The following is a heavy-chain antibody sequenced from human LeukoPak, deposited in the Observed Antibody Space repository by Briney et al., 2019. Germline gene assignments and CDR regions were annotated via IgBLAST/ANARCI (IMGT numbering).Heavy chain of an antibody. D-gene: IGHD3-16*01. CDR3: AKVTMGDVWFDP. CDR2: MHYDGRNI. CDR1: GFTLTSTG. V-gene: IGHV3-30*02. Sequence: GGSLRLSCAMSGFTLTSTGMHWVRQAPGKGLEWVAFMHYDGRNILYADSVKGRFSISTDNSKNMVYLQMSSLRAEDTAVYYCAKVTMGDVWFDPWGQRTLVTVSS. J-gene: IGHJ5*02.